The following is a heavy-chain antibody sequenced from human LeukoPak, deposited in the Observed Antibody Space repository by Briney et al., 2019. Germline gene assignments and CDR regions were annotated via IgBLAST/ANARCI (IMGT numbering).Heavy chain of an antibody. CDR2: INHSGST. CDR3: AREGKITMVRGVIRYYYMDV. D-gene: IGHD3-10*01. J-gene: IGHJ6*03. V-gene: IGHV4-34*01. Sequence: SETLSLTCAVYGGSFSSYYWTWIRQPPGKGLEWIGEINHSGSTNYNPSLKSRVTISVDTSKNQFSLKLSSVTAADTAVYYCAREGKITMVRGVIRYYYMDVWGKGTTVTISS. CDR1: GGSFSSYY.